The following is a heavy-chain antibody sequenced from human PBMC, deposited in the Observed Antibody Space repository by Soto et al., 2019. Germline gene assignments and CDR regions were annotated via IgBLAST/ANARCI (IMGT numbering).Heavy chain of an antibody. CDR3: VRDTMRASAAASLDY. D-gene: IGHD2-2*01. CDR1: GFTFSTYE. CDR2: ISVSGNII. Sequence: GGSLRLSCAASGFTFSTYEFNWVRQAPGRGLEWISYISVSGNIIKYAESVKGRFTISRDNAENSLHLHMNNLRVDDTALYFCVRDTMRASAAASLDYWGQGTQVTVSS. V-gene: IGHV3-48*03. J-gene: IGHJ4*02.